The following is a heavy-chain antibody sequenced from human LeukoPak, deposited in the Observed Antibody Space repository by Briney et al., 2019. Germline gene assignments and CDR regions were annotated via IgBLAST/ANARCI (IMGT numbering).Heavy chain of an antibody. D-gene: IGHD6-19*01. CDR1: GGSISSYY. V-gene: IGHV4-59*08. Sequence: PSETLSLTCTVSGGSISSYYWSWIRQPPGKGLEWIGYIYYSGSTNYNPSLKSRVTISVDTSKNQFSPKLSSVTAADTAVYYCASQAVAGTPFDYWGQGTLVTVSS. J-gene: IGHJ4*02. CDR3: ASQAVAGTPFDY. CDR2: IYYSGST.